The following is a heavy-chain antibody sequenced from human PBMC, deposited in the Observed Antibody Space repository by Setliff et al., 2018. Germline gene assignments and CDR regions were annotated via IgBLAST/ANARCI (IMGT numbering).Heavy chain of an antibody. CDR2: ISRSGDYK. D-gene: IGHD3-10*01. J-gene: IGHJ4*02. Sequence: GGSLRLSCAGSGFMFSAYNMNWVRQAPGKGLEWVSSISRSGDYKHYADSVKGRFTVSRDNAHNSLFLQVDSLRAEDSAVYYCVRDWRMDRTIWGLIIKGVMDFWGQGTLVTVSS. V-gene: IGHV3-21*01. CDR1: GFMFSAYN. CDR3: VRDWRMDRTIWGLIIKGVMDF.